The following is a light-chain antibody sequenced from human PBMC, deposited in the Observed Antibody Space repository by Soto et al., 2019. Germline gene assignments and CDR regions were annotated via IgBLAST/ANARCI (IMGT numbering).Light chain of an antibody. J-gene: IGKJ2*01. V-gene: IGKV2-30*01. CDR3: MQGTHWPPYT. CDR2: QVS. Sequence: DVVMTQSPLSLPVTLGQPASISCRSSQSLAYIDGNTYLNWLHQRPGQSPRRLIYQVSNRDSGVPDRFSGSGSGTDFTLKISRVEADDVGVYYCMQGTHWPPYTFGQGTKLESK. CDR1: QSLAYIDGNTY.